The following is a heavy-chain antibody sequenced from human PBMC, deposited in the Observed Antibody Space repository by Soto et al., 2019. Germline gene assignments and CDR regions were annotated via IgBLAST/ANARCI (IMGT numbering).Heavy chain of an antibody. D-gene: IGHD3-22*01. J-gene: IGHJ4*02. Sequence: PGGSLRLSCAASGFTFSSYAMSWVRQAPGKGLEWVSAISGSGGSTYYADSVKGRFTISRDNAKNTLSLQMNSLRAEDTAVYYCVSPEYYYDGSGNFHDYWGQGTLVTVSS. CDR2: ISGSGGST. CDR1: GFTFSSYA. V-gene: IGHV3-23*01. CDR3: VSPEYYYDGSGNFHDY.